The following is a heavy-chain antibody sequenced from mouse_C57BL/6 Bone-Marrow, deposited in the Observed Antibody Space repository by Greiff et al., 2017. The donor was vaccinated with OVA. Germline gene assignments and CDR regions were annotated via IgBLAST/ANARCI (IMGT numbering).Heavy chain of an antibody. CDR1: GFTFSSYA. Sequence: EVQLVESGGGLVKPGGSLKLSCAASGFTFSSYAMSWVRQTPEKRLEWVATISDGGSYTYYPDNVKGRFTISRDNAKNNLYLQMSHLKSEDTAMYYCARDDDYDGVDYWGQGTTLTVSS. V-gene: IGHV5-4*01. J-gene: IGHJ2*01. CDR2: ISDGGSYT. CDR3: ARDDDYDGVDY. D-gene: IGHD2-4*01.